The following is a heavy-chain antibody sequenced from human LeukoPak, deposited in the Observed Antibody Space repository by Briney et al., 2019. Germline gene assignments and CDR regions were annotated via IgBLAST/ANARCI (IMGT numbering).Heavy chain of an antibody. Sequence: GGTLRLSCAASGFTFSSYGRSWVRQAPGKGLEWVSAIRGSGGSTYYADSVKGRFSISRDSSKNILYLQMNGLRAEDTAVYYCARAGDSSHYANWFDSWGQGTLVTVSS. V-gene: IGHV3-23*01. J-gene: IGHJ5*01. CDR1: GFTFSSYG. CDR2: IRGSGGST. CDR3: ARAGDSSHYANWFDS. D-gene: IGHD3-22*01.